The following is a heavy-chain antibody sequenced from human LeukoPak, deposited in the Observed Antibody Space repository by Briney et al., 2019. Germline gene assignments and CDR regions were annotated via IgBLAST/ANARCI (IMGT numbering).Heavy chain of an antibody. CDR3: ARDTEWEKNPDYFDY. D-gene: IGHD1-26*01. Sequence: ASVKGSCEASGYTFTSYGISWVRQAPGQGLEWMGWISAKNGNTNYAQKVQGRVTMTTDTSTSTAYMELRSLRSDDTAVYYCARDTEWEKNPDYFDYWGQGTLVTVSS. CDR1: GYTFTSYG. V-gene: IGHV1-18*01. J-gene: IGHJ4*02. CDR2: ISAKNGNT.